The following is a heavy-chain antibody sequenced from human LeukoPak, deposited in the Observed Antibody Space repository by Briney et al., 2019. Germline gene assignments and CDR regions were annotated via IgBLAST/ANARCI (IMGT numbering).Heavy chain of an antibody. CDR1: GYNFAAYR. CDR2: MYPTDSDT. Sequence: GGSLKISCKSSGYNFAAYRIGWVRQMPGKGLEWMGFMYPTDSDTRYNPSFQGQVTISADKSISTAYLQWNSLKASDNAMYYCARHSLNWFDPWGQGTLVTVSS. CDR3: ARHSLNWFDP. V-gene: IGHV5-51*01. J-gene: IGHJ5*02.